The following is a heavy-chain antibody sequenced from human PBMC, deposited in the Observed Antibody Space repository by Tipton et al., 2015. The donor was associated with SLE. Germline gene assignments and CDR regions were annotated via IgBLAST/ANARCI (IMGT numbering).Heavy chain of an antibody. CDR3: AIDSQLVYYKGCHI. CDR2: MVRDESTT. D-gene: IGHD6-13*01. Sequence: SLRLSCAASGFTFSSSWMSWVRQAPGKGLGWVSRMVRDESTTTYEDSVKVRVTISRDNAKNKRYLQMNSLRAEGTAVYYFAIDSQLVYYKGCHICGQGTSVTVSS. V-gene: IGHV3-74*01. CDR1: GFTFSSSW. J-gene: IGHJ3*02.